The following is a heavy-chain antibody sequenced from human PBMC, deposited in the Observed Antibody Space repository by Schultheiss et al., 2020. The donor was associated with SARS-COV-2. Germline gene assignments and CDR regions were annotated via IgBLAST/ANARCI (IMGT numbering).Heavy chain of an antibody. Sequence: SETLSLTCAVSGYSISSGYYWGWIRQPPGKGLEWIGSIYHSGSTYYNPSLKSRVTISVDTSKNQFSLKLSSVTAADTAVYYCARVGVSCSSTSCYNTAMAAYYYYYYMDVWGKGTTVTVSS. CDR2: IYHSGST. J-gene: IGHJ6*03. D-gene: IGHD2-2*01. CDR1: GYSISSGYY. CDR3: ARVGVSCSSTSCYNTAMAAYYYYYYMDV. V-gene: IGHV4-38-2*01.